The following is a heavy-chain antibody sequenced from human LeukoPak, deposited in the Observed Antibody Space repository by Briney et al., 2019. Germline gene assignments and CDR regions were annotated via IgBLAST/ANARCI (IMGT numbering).Heavy chain of an antibody. CDR3: AKGGWLEY. CDR2: LGGSGGNT. D-gene: IGHD5-24*01. Sequence: PGGSLRLSCEASGFTLIKYGMSWLRQAPGKGLEWVSGLGGSGGNTYYADSAKGRFTISRDDSKNTLYLEMNSLRAVDTAVCYCAKGGWLEYWGEGTLVTVSS. V-gene: IGHV3-23*01. CDR1: GFTLIKYG. J-gene: IGHJ4*02.